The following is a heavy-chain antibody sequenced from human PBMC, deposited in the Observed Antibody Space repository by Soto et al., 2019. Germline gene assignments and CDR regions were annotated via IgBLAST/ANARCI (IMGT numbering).Heavy chain of an antibody. CDR1: GYRFIDFF. Sequence: ASLKVSCKASGYRFIDFFLHWVRQAPGEGLEWMGWINPKNGDTNYAQKFQDRVTMTRDTSISVAYMDLSGLNSGDTAVYYCARDNSGANFGYWGQGALVTVSS. CDR2: INPKNGDT. J-gene: IGHJ4*02. CDR3: ARDNSGANFGY. V-gene: IGHV1-2*02. D-gene: IGHD2-15*01.